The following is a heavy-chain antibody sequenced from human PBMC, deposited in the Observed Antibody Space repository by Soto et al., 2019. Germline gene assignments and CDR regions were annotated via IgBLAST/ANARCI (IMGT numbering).Heavy chain of an antibody. CDR2: IRQDGNEK. Sequence: GGSLRLSCKASGFTFSNYWMTWVRQAPGKGLEWVANIRQDGNEKYYVDSVKGRFTISRDNAKNSLYLQMDSLRAEDTAVYYCARAPLPPYDYWGQGTLVTVS. V-gene: IGHV3-7*03. CDR3: ARAPLPPYDY. J-gene: IGHJ4*02. CDR1: GFTFSNYW.